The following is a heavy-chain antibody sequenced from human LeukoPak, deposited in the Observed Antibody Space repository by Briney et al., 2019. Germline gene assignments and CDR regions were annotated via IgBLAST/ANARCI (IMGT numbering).Heavy chain of an antibody. CDR2: IIHIFGTA. D-gene: IGHD4-11*01. Sequence: SVKVSCKASGGTFSSYAISWVRQAPGQGLEWMGGIIHIFGTANYAQKFQGRVTITADESTSTAYMELSSLRSEDTAVYYCARGEGSVKSVDYYYMDVWGKGTTVTVSS. CDR1: GGTFSSYA. CDR3: ARGEGSVKSVDYYYMDV. J-gene: IGHJ6*03. V-gene: IGHV1-69*13.